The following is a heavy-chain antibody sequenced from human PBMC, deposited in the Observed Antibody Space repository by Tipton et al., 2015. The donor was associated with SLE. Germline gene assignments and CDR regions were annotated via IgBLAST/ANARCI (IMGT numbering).Heavy chain of an antibody. CDR1: GFTFDDYA. V-gene: IGHV3-30*03. CDR2: ICYDGSNK. Sequence: SLRLSCAASGFTFDDYAMHWVRQAPGKGLEWVAVICYDGSNKYYADSVKGRFTISRDNSKNTLYLQMNSLRAEDTAVYYCASEFYYGSGSSYWGQGTRVTVSS. J-gene: IGHJ4*02. CDR3: ASEFYYGSGSSY. D-gene: IGHD3-10*01.